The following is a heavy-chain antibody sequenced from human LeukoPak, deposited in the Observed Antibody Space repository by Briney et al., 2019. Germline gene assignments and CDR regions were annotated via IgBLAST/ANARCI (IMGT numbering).Heavy chain of an antibody. D-gene: IGHD3-10*01. J-gene: IGHJ3*02. V-gene: IGHV1-69*06. CDR2: VIPIFGTA. CDR3: AALDYYGSGKSYDAFDI. Sequence: SVKVSCKASGGTFNSYAISWVRQAPGQGLEWMGGVIPIFGTANYAQKFQGRVTITADKSTSTAYMELSSLRSEDTAVYYCAALDYYGSGKSYDAFDIWGQGTMVTVSS. CDR1: GGTFNSYA.